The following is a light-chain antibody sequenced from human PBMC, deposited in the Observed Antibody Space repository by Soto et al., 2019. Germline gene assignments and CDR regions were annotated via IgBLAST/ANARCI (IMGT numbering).Light chain of an antibody. V-gene: IGKV1-8*01. Sequence: AVLLTQSPSSFSASTGDRATITCRASQAIHNYLAWYQQVPGKAPKLLLYAASILQTGVPSRFSGSGSGTDFTLTIDGLQSEDFANYFCQHYYNYPWTFGQGTTVE. CDR1: QAIHNY. CDR3: QHYYNYPWT. J-gene: IGKJ1*01. CDR2: AAS.